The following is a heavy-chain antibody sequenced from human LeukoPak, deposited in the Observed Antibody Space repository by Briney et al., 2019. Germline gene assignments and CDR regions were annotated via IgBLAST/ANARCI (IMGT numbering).Heavy chain of an antibody. D-gene: IGHD1-26*01. CDR1: GYTFTSYG. CDR2: ISAYNGNT. CDR3: ARASIVGDADY. J-gene: IGHJ4*02. Sequence: GATVTVSCKASGYTFTSYGISWVRQAPGQGLEWMGWISAYNGNTNYAQKLQGRVTMTADTSTSTAYMELRSLRSDDTAVYYCARASIVGDADYWGQGTLVTVSS. V-gene: IGHV1-18*01.